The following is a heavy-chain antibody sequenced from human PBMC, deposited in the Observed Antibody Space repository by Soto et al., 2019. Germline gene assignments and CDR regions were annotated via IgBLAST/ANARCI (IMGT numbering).Heavy chain of an antibody. D-gene: IGHD4-17*01. V-gene: IGHV1-8*02. CDR2: MNPYNGNT. J-gene: IGHJ6*02. CDR3: ARVRRGYGDYYYYYGMDV. Sequence: APVEVSCSASCYTFTSYGISCVRQAPGQGLEWMGWMNPYNGNTDYAQRFQGRVTMTRNTSITTAYMELSSLKSEDTAVYYCARVRRGYGDYYYYYGMDVWGQGTTVTFSS. CDR1: CYTFTSYG.